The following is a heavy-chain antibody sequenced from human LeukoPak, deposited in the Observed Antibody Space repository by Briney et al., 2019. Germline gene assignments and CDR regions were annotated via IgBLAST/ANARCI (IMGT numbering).Heavy chain of an antibody. CDR2: ISAYNGNT. D-gene: IGHD5-18*01. J-gene: IGHJ4*02. Sequence: GASVKVSCKASGYTFTSYGISWVRQAPGQGLEWMGWISAYNGNTSYAQKLQGRVTMTTDTSTSTAYMELRSLRSDDTAVYYCARIQRKWIQLWLPFDYWGQGTLVTVSS. CDR3: ARIQRKWIQLWLPFDY. V-gene: IGHV1-18*01. CDR1: GYTFTSYG.